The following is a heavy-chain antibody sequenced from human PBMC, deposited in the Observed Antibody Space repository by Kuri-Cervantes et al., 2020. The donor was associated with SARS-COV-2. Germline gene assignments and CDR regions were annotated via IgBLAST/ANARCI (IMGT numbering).Heavy chain of an antibody. CDR1: GFTFSSYG. Sequence: LSLTCAASGFTFSSYGMHWVRQAPGKGLEWVAFIRYDGSNKYYADSVKGRFTISRDNSKNTLYLQMSSLRSEDTAVYYCARVGLEPWAGDNWFDPWGQGTLVTVSS. J-gene: IGHJ5*02. V-gene: IGHV3-30*02. CDR3: ARVGLEPWAGDNWFDP. D-gene: IGHD3-3*01. CDR2: IRYDGSNK.